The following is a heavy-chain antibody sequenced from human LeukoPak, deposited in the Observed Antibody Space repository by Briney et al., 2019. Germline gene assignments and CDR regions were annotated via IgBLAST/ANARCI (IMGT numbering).Heavy chain of an antibody. Sequence: GGSLRLSGVASGFTFRSYSTNWVRQAPGRGLEWVSFISSTSRSIYYAQSFRGRFTTSRDNPTNSLYFQMNGLRADDTALYYFSRQNIPDYDSSGYPLLCDFWGQGILVTVSS. J-gene: IGHJ4*02. CDR1: GFTFRSYS. CDR3: SRQNIPDYDSSGYPLLCDF. D-gene: IGHD3-22*01. V-gene: IGHV3-21*01. CDR2: ISSTSRSI.